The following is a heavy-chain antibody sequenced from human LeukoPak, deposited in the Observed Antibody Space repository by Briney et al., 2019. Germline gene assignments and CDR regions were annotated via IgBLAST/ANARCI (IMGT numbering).Heavy chain of an antibody. Sequence: ASVKVSCKASGYTFTNYDINWVRQATGQGLEWMGWMNPNSGNTGYAQKFQGRVTMTRNTSISTAYMELSSLRSEDTAVYYCARGRLVRLPAWFDPWGQGTLVTVSP. CDR3: ARGRLVRLPAWFDP. D-gene: IGHD4-11*01. CDR2: MNPNSGNT. V-gene: IGHV1-8*01. CDR1: GYTFTNYD. J-gene: IGHJ5*02.